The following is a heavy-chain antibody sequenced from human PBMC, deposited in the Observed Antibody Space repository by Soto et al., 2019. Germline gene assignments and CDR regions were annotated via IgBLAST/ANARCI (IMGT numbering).Heavy chain of an antibody. CDR2: ISRSSSYI. CDR1: GFTFSSYS. Sequence: EVQLVESGGGLVKPGGSLRLSCAASGFTFSSYSMNWVRQAPGKGLEWVSSISRSSSYIYYADSVKGRFTISRDNAKNSLYLQMNRLRAEDTAVYYRAAEFHSSSWYSNHSYVRGGMDVCGQGTTVTFSS. V-gene: IGHV3-21*01. D-gene: IGHD6-13*01. J-gene: IGHJ6*02. CDR3: AAEFHSSSWYSNHSYVRGGMDV.